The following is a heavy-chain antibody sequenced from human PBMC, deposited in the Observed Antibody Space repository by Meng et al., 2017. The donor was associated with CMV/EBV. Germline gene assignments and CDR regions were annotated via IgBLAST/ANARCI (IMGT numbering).Heavy chain of an antibody. J-gene: IGHJ6*02. D-gene: IGHD2-2*01. Sequence: GGSLRLSCAASGFTFSSYAMHWVRQAPGKGLEWVSYISSSGSTIYYADSVKGRFTISRDNAKNSLYLQMNSLRAEDTAVYYCARDWEDIVVVPAAYYYYYGMDVWGQGTTVTVSS. CDR1: GFTFSSYA. V-gene: IGHV3-48*03. CDR2: ISSSGSTI. CDR3: ARDWEDIVVVPAAYYYYYGMDV.